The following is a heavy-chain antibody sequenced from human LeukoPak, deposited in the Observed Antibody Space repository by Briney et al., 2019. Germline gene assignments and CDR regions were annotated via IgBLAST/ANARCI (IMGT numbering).Heavy chain of an antibody. CDR3: ARAEEEVAATIDY. CDR1: GFTLSSYR. Sequence: GGSLRLSCAVSGFTLSSYRMIWVRQAPGKGLEWVSYISSISSAIYYADSVKGRFTISRDNAKNSLYLQMSSLRGEDTAVYCCARAEEEVAATIDYWGQGTLVTVAS. CDR2: ISSISSAI. V-gene: IGHV3-48*01. J-gene: IGHJ4*02. D-gene: IGHD5-12*01.